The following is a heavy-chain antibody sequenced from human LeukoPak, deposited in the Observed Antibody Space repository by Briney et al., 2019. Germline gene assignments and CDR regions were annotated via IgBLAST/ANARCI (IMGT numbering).Heavy chain of an antibody. J-gene: IGHJ6*02. Sequence: GGSLRLSCAASGFTFSSYAMSWVRQAPGKGLEWVGRIKSKTDGGTTDYAAPVKGRFTISRDDSKNTLYLQMNSLKTEDTAVYYCTTDFFLSGYGMDVWGQGTTVTVSS. CDR3: TTDFFLSGYGMDV. D-gene: IGHD2/OR15-2a*01. V-gene: IGHV3-15*01. CDR2: IKSKTDGGTT. CDR1: GFTFSSYA.